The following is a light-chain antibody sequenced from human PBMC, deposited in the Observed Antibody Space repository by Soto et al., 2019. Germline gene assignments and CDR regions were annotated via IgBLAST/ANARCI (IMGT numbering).Light chain of an antibody. CDR3: CSYAGSGTWV. CDR1: SSDVGSYNL. CDR2: EGS. J-gene: IGLJ3*02. Sequence: QSALTQPASVSGSPGQSITISCTGTSSDVGSYNLVSWCQQHPGKAPKLMIYEGSKRPSGVSNRFSGSKSGNTASPTISGLQAEDEADYYCCSYAGSGTWVFGGGTKLTVL. V-gene: IGLV2-23*01.